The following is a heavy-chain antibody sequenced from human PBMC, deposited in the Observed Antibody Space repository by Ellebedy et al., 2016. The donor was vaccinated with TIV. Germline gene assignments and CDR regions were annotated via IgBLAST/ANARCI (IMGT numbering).Heavy chain of an antibody. CDR1: GGSISSSSYY. CDR3: ARHPTTTIGVLDYYYYYGMDV. V-gene: IGHV4-39*01. J-gene: IGHJ6*02. Sequence: SETLSLXXTVSGGSISSSSYYWGWIRQPPGKGLEWIGSIYYSGSTYYNPSLKSRVTISVDTSKNQFSLKLSSVTAADTAVYYCARHPTTTIGVLDYYYYYGMDVWGQGTTVTVSS. D-gene: IGHD5-12*01. CDR2: IYYSGST.